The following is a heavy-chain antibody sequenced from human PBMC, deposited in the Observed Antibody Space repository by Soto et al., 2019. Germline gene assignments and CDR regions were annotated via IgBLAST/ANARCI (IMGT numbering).Heavy chain of an antibody. J-gene: IGHJ3*02. Sequence: PGESLKISCKASGYSFTTYWIGWVRQMPGKGLEWMGIIYPGDSHTRYSPSFQGQVTISADKSISTAYLQWSSLKASDTAMYYGARRGYSSADAFDIWGQGTMVTVSS. CDR3: ARRGYSSADAFDI. V-gene: IGHV5-51*01. CDR2: IYPGDSHT. CDR1: GYSFTTYW. D-gene: IGHD5-18*01.